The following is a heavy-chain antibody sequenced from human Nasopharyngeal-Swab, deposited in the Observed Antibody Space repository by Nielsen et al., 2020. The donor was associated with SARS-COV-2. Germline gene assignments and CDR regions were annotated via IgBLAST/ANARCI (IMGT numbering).Heavy chain of an antibody. CDR3: ARGTQSAFYDYVWGSNPLGGDY. V-gene: IGHV1-46*01. J-gene: IGHJ4*02. D-gene: IGHD3-16*01. CDR2: INPSGGST. Sequence: WVRQAPGQGLEWMGIINPSGGSTSYAQKFQGRVTMTRDTSTSTVYTELSSLRSEDTAVYYCARGTQSAFYDYVWGSNPLGGDYWGQGTLVTVSS.